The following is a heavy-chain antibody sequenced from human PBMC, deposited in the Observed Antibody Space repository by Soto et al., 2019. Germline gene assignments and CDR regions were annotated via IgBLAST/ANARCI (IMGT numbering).Heavy chain of an antibody. CDR3: ARGVGDGFYYMDV. D-gene: IGHD1-26*01. CDR1: GFTFSSYG. J-gene: IGHJ6*03. V-gene: IGHV3-30*03. CDR2: ISYDGSNK. Sequence: SLRLSCAASGFTFSSYGMHWVRQAPGKGLEWVAVISYDGSNKYYADSVKGRFTISRDNSKNTLYLQKNSLRAEDAAVYYCARGVGDGFYYMDVWGKGTTVTVSS.